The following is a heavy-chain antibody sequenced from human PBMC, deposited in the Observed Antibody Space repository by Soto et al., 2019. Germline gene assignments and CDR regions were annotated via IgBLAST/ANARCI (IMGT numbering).Heavy chain of an antibody. CDR1: GGSISGYY. J-gene: IGHJ2*01. D-gene: IGHD6-13*01. V-gene: IGHV4-59*08. CDR2: IYYSGST. CDR3: ARRGPMAAAGLYWHFDL. Sequence: QVQLQESGPGVVKPSETLSLTCTISGGSISGYYWSWIRQSPGRGLEWIGYIYYSGSTSYNPSLKTRVTSPVDXSXNXXSLHLYSVTAADTAVYFCARRGPMAAAGLYWHFDLWGRGTLVTVSS.